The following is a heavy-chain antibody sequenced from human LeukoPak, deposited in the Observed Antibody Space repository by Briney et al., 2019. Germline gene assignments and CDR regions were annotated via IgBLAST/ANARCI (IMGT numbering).Heavy chain of an antibody. CDR1: GFTFSSYA. J-gene: IGHJ4*02. V-gene: IGHV3-48*03. CDR3: ARDEGWFGELYY. CDR2: ISSSGSTI. D-gene: IGHD3-10*01. Sequence: GGSLRLSCAASGFTFSSYAMHWVRQAPGKGLEWVSYISSSGSTIYYADSVKGRFTISRDNAKNSLYLQMNSLRAEDTAVYYCARDEGWFGELYYWGQGTLVTVSS.